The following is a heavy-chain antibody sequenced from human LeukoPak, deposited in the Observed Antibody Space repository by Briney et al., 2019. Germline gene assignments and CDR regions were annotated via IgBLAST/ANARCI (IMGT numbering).Heavy chain of an antibody. CDR2: IKEDGSEI. CDR1: GFTFIRHW. J-gene: IGHJ4*02. Sequence: PGGSLRLSCAASGFTFIRHWISWVRQAPGKGLEWVANIKEDGSEIHYVDSVKGRFTISRDNAENSLYLQMNSPRAEDTAVYYCVRESTYTYAYALDYWGQGTLVTVSS. CDR3: VRESTYTYAYALDY. D-gene: IGHD5-18*01. V-gene: IGHV3-7*01.